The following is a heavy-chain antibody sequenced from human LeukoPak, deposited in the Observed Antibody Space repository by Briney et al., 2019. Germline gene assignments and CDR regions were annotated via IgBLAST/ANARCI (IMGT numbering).Heavy chain of an antibody. CDR1: GFTYSSYE. Sequence: GGSLRLSCAASGFTYSSYEMNWVRQAPGKGLEWVSAISGSGGSTYYADSVKGRFTISRDNSKNTLYLQMNSLRAEDTAVYYCAKTLLGATADYWGQGTLVTVSS. CDR3: AKTLLGATADY. V-gene: IGHV3-23*01. D-gene: IGHD1-26*01. CDR2: ISGSGGST. J-gene: IGHJ4*02.